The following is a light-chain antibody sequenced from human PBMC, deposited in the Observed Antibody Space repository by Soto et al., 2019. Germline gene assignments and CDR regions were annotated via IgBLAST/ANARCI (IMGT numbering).Light chain of an antibody. CDR2: GAS. CDR1: ESVSSSY. V-gene: IGKV3-20*01. J-gene: IGKJ1*01. Sequence: EIVLTQSPGTLSLSPGERATLSCRTSESVSSSYLAWYQQKLGQAPRLLMYGASTRATGIPDRFSGSGSGTDFTLTISRLEPEDFAVYYCHQFGASFSWTFGQGTKVEIK. CDR3: HQFGASFSWT.